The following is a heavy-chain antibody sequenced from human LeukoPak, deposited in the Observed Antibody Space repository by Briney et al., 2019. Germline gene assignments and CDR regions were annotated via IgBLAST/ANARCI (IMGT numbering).Heavy chain of an antibody. CDR3: TKATTRRVPAATIDS. CDR1: GFIFDDFS. V-gene: IGHV3-9*01. Sequence: GGSLRLSCAASGFIFDDFSMFWVRQVPGKGLEWVSSITWHGRSTAYADSVRGSFTISSDNAKYSLYLQMNSLRPEDTAFYYCTKATTRRVPAATIDSWGQGTLVTVSS. D-gene: IGHD6-13*01. CDR2: ITWHGRST. J-gene: IGHJ4*02.